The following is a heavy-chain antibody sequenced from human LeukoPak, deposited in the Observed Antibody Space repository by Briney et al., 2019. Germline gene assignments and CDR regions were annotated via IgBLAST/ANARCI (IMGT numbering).Heavy chain of an antibody. CDR3: ARVTYYYDSSGYYTYYFDY. D-gene: IGHD3-22*01. Sequence: SETLSLTCTVSGGSISSYYWSWIRQPAGKGLEWIGRIYTSGSTNYNPSLKSRVTMSVDTSKNQFSLKLSSVTAADTAVYYCARVTYYYDSSGYYTYYFDYWGQGTLVTVSS. J-gene: IGHJ4*02. CDR1: GGSISSYY. CDR2: IYTSGST. V-gene: IGHV4-4*07.